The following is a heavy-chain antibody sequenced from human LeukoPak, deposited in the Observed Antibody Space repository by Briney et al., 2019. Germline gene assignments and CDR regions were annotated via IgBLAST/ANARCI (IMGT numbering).Heavy chain of an antibody. CDR3: ARDYSGSYLFDY. Sequence: GGSLRLSCAASGFTFSSYSMNWVRQAPGKGLEWVSSISSSSSYIYYADSVKGRFTISRDNAKNSLYPQMNSLRAEDTAVYYCARDYSGSYLFDYWGQGTLVTVSS. CDR2: ISSSSSYI. D-gene: IGHD1-26*01. CDR1: GFTFSSYS. V-gene: IGHV3-21*01. J-gene: IGHJ4*02.